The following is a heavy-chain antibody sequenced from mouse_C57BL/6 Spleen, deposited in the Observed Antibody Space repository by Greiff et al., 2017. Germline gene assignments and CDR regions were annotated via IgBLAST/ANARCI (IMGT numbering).Heavy chain of an antibody. D-gene: IGHD2-4*01. Sequence: QVQLQQPGAELVKPGASVKLSCKASGYTFTSYWMHWVKQRPGQGLEWIGMIHPNSGSTNYNEKFKSKATLTVDKSSSTAYMQLSSLTSEDSAVYDGARALYDYDDDYAMDYWGQGTSVTVSA. CDR1: GYTFTSYW. CDR2: IHPNSGST. V-gene: IGHV1-64*01. J-gene: IGHJ4*01. CDR3: ARALYDYDDDYAMDY.